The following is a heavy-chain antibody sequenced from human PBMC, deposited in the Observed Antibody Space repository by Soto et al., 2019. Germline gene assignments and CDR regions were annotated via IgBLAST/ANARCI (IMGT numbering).Heavy chain of an antibody. CDR1: GVTFSSYA. CDR3: ASPGDGYNRGLDY. CDR2: IIPIFGTA. V-gene: IGHV1-69*13. J-gene: IGHJ4*02. Sequence: ASLKVSCKASGVTFSSYAISWVRQAPGQGLEWMGGIIPIFGTANYAQKFQGRVTITADESTSTAYMELSSLRSEDTAVYYCASPGDGYNRGLDYWGQGTLVTVSS. D-gene: IGHD5-12*01.